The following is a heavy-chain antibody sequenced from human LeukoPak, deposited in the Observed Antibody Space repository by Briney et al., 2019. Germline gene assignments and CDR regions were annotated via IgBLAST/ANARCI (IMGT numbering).Heavy chain of an antibody. CDR1: GFTFSSYW. CDR3: ARDRVQLPYYDFWSGYPYYYYGMDV. Sequence: GGSLRLSCAASGFTFSSYWMNWARQAPGKGLEWVANIKQDGSEKYYVDSVKGRFTISRDNAKNSLYLQMNSLRAEDTAVYYCARDRVQLPYYDFWSGYPYYYYGMDVWGQGTTVTVSS. V-gene: IGHV3-7*03. D-gene: IGHD3-3*01. J-gene: IGHJ6*02. CDR2: IKQDGSEK.